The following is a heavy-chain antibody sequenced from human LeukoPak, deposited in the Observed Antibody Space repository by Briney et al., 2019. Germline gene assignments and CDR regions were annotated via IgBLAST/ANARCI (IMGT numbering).Heavy chain of an antibody. CDR1: GGSFSGYY. D-gene: IGHD3-10*01. Sequence: SETLSLTCAVYGGSFSGYYWSWIRQPPGKGLEWIGEINHSGSTNYNPSLKSRVTISVDTSKNQFSPKLSSVTAADTAVYYCARVGGIRGGQYFDYWGQGTLVTVSS. CDR2: INHSGST. CDR3: ARVGGIRGGQYFDY. J-gene: IGHJ4*02. V-gene: IGHV4-34*01.